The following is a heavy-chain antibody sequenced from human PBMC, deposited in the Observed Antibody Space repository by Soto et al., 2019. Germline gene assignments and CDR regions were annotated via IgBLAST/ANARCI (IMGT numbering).Heavy chain of an antibody. D-gene: IGHD5-12*01. J-gene: IGHJ6*02. CDR3: ARSGVYSGYDVYYYGMDV. CDR2: IYYSGST. CDR1: GGSISSGDYY. Sequence: TLSLTCTVSGGSISSGDYYWSWIRQPPGKGLEWIGYIYYSGSTYYNPSLKSRVTISVDTSKNQFSLKLSSVTAADTAVYYCARSGVYSGYDVYYYGMDVWGQGTTVTVSS. V-gene: IGHV4-30-4*01.